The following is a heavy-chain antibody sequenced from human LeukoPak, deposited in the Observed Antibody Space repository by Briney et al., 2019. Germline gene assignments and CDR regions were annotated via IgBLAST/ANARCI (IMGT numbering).Heavy chain of an antibody. D-gene: IGHD3-10*01. CDR1: GFTFRNYN. V-gene: IGHV3-21*01. CDR3: ANRYYYGSGSSYFDY. J-gene: IGHJ4*02. Sequence: PGGSLRLSCAASGFTFRNYNMNWVRQAPGKGLEWVSSISSSSSYIYYADSVKGRFTISRDNSKNTLYLQMNSLRAEDTAVYYCANRYYYGSGSSYFDYWGQGTLVTVSS. CDR2: ISSSSSYI.